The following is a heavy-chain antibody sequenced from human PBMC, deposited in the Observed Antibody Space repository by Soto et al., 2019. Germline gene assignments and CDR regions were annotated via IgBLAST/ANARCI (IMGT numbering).Heavy chain of an antibody. Sequence: SETLSITSTVSGGSISSSSYYWGWLRQPPGKGLEWIGSIYYSGSTYYNPSLKSRVTISVDTSKNQFSLKLSSVTAADTAVYYCASPKIAFYNWFDPWGQGTLVTVS. V-gene: IGHV4-39*01. CDR2: IYYSGST. D-gene: IGHD3-3*02. CDR1: GGSISSSSYY. J-gene: IGHJ5*02. CDR3: ASPKIAFYNWFDP.